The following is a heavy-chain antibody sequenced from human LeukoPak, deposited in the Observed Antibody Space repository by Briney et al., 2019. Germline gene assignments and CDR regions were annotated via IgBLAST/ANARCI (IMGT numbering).Heavy chain of an antibody. V-gene: IGHV1-69*04. CDR3: ASVIGAAGSFDY. CDR2: IIPILGIA. D-gene: IGHD6-13*01. CDR1: GCTFSSYA. Sequence: ASVKLSCKASGCTFSSYAMNWVRQAPGQGLEWMGSIIPILGIANYAQTLQGRVTITADKSTSTAYMELNSLKAEDTAVYYCASVIGAAGSFDYWGQGTLVTVSS. J-gene: IGHJ4*02.